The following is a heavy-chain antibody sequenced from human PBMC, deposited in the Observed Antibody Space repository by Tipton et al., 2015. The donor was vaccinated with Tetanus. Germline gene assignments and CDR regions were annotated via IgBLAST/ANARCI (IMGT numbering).Heavy chain of an antibody. V-gene: IGHV4-31*02. D-gene: IGHD1-26*01. CDR2: IYNSGST. Sequence: LRLSCTVSGGSISRGGYYWSWIRQQPGKGLEWIGDIYNSGSTYYNPSLKSRVTITVDTSKNQFSLKLNSVTAADTAVYYCARDQARGARGWNYFDCWGQGTLVTVSS. CDR3: ARDQARGARGWNYFDC. CDR1: GGSISRGGYY. J-gene: IGHJ4*02.